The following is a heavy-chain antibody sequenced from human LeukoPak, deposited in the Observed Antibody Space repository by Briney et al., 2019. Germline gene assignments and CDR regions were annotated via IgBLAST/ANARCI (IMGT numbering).Heavy chain of an antibody. V-gene: IGHV3-74*01. Sequence: PGGSLRFSCAASGFTFSSEWMHWVRQAPGKGLVWVSRINSDGSSTTYADSVKGRFTISRDSAKNTLYLQMNSLRAEDTAVYYCAREGAAMDVWGQGTTVTVSS. D-gene: IGHD1-26*01. J-gene: IGHJ6*02. CDR2: INSDGSST. CDR1: GFTFSSEW. CDR3: AREGAAMDV.